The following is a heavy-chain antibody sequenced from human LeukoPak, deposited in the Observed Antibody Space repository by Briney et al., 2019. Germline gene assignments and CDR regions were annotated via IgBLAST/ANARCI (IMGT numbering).Heavy chain of an antibody. J-gene: IGHJ4*02. V-gene: IGHV1-2*02. CDR1: GYTFSDYY. CDR3: ARHPNLDY. CDR2: INPNSGST. Sequence: GASVKVSCKASGYTFSDYYIHWVRQAPEQGLEWMGWINPNSGSTSYAQKFQDRVTLTRDTSISTVYMELSRLRSDDTAVYYCARHPNLDYWGQGTLVIVSS.